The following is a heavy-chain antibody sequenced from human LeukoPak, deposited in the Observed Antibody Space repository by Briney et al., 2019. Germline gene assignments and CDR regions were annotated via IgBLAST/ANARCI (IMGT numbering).Heavy chain of an antibody. Sequence: GESPKISCKGSGYSFTSYWIGWVRQMPGKGLEWMGIIYPGDSDTRYSPSFQGQVTISADKSISPAYLQWSSLKASDTAMYYCARRSVVVGAATQDLAYYFDYWGQGTLVTVSS. CDR1: GYSFTSYW. D-gene: IGHD2-15*01. CDR2: IYPGDSDT. V-gene: IGHV5-51*01. CDR3: ARRSVVVGAATQDLAYYFDY. J-gene: IGHJ4*02.